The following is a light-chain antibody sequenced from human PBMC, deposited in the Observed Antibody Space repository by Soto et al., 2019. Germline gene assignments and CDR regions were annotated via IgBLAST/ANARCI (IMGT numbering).Light chain of an antibody. V-gene: IGLV2-14*01. J-gene: IGLJ3*02. CDR1: SSDIGYYNY. CDR2: KVS. CDR3: SSYTTSSTQV. Sequence: QSALTQPASVSGSPGQSITISCTGTSSDIGYYNYVSWYRQHPGKAPKLMIYKVSNRPSGVSYRFSGSKSGNTASLAISGLQAEDEADYYCSSYTTSSTQVFGGGTKLTVL.